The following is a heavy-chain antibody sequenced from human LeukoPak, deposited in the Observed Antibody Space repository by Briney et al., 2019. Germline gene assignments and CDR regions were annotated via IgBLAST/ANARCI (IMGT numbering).Heavy chain of an antibody. D-gene: IGHD5-12*01. Sequence: GGSLRLSCAASGFTFRDYYMSWIRQAPGKGLEWVSYISSSGSTVYYADSVKGRFTISRDNAKNSLYLQMNSLRAEDTAVYYCARDLAESGYSGYRDYWGQGTLVTVSS. CDR3: ARDLAESGYSGYRDY. V-gene: IGHV3-11*04. CDR1: GFTFRDYY. CDR2: ISSSGSTV. J-gene: IGHJ4*02.